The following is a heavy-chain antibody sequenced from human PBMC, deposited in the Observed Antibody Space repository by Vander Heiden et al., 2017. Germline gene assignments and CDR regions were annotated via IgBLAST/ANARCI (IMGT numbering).Heavy chain of an antibody. V-gene: IGHV6-1*01. D-gene: IGHD7-27*01. J-gene: IGHJ3*02. CDR1: ADRRASTRPA. CDR3: GRDGELGLDALHI. CDR2: TFDSAKWFH. Sequence: QIRLHQSGPGLVKSSQTHSLTCSISADRRASTRPAWHWIRQSPQSGLEWLRRTFDSAKWFHEYADTVRSRRTIDPDTAKNQLSLQLNSVTAEDTAVYYCGRDGELGLDALHIWGQGTLVTVAS.